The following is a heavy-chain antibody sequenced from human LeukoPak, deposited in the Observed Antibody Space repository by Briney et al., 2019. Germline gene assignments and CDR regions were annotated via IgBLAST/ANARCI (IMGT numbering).Heavy chain of an antibody. D-gene: IGHD3-22*01. CDR2: INPSGGST. Sequence: ASVTVSCTASGYTFTSYYMHWVRQAPGQGLEWMGIINPSGGSTSYAQKFQGRVTMTRDTSTSTVYMELSSLRSEDTAVYYCARDGGSSGWFDYWGQGTLVTVSS. V-gene: IGHV1-46*01. J-gene: IGHJ4*02. CDR1: GYTFTSYY. CDR3: ARDGGSSGWFDY.